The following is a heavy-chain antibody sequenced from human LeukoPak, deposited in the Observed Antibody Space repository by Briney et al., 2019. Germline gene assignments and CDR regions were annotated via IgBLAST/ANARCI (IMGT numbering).Heavy chain of an antibody. J-gene: IGHJ4*02. D-gene: IGHD3-10*01. V-gene: IGHV3-7*01. CDR2: INHDGSEK. CDR1: GFSFSDYW. Sequence: GGSLRLSCAASGFSFSDYWMSWVRQAPGKGLEWVANINHDGSEKHYVGSVKGRFTISRDNAKNSLSLQMTSLRDVDTALYYCGRRGSLSDYWGQGSLVSVSS. CDR3: GRRGSLSDY.